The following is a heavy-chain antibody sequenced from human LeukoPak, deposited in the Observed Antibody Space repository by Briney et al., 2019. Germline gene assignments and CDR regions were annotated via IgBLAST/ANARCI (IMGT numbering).Heavy chain of an antibody. J-gene: IGHJ4*02. CDR2: ISDDGSYT. D-gene: IGHD2-21*01. V-gene: IGHV3-74*01. CDR3: ASFGISWRSSY. CDR1: EFSFSSHW. Sequence: GGSLRLSCAASEFSFSSHWVHWVRQAPGKGLVWVSRISDDGSYTSNVDSVKGRFTISRDNVNNMLYLHMNSLRAEDTAVYYCASFGISWRSSYWGQGTLVTVSS.